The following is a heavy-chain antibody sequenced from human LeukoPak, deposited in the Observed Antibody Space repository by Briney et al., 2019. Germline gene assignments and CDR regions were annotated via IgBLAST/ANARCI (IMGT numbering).Heavy chain of an antibody. CDR1: GGSFSGYY. CDR2: INHSGST. D-gene: IGHD4-17*01. J-gene: IGHJ2*01. V-gene: IGHV4-34*01. Sequence: SETLSLTCAMYGGSFSGYYWSWIRQPPGKGLEWIGEINHSGSTNYNPSLKSRVTISVDTSKNQFSLKLSSVTAADTAVYYCARDRSNSIDDGELYWYFDLWGRGTLVTVSS. CDR3: ARDRSNSIDDGELYWYFDL.